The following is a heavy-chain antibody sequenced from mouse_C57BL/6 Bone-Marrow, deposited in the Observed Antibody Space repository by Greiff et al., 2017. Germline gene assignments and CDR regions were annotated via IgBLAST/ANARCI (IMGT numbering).Heavy chain of an antibody. D-gene: IGHD2-4*01. V-gene: IGHV1-54*01. CDR1: GYAFTNYL. CDR3: ARHYDYDVDYFDY. CDR2: INPGSGGT. Sequence: QVQLKESGAELVRPGTSVKVSCKASGYAFTNYLIEWVKQRPGQGLEWIGVINPGSGGTNYNEKFKGKATLTADKSSSTAYMQLSSLTSEHSAVYFCARHYDYDVDYFDYWGQGTTLTVSS. J-gene: IGHJ2*01.